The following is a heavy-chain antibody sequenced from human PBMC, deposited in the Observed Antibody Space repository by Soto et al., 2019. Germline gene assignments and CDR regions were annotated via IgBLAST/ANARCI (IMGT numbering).Heavy chain of an antibody. V-gene: IGHV3-23*01. J-gene: IGHJ4*02. CDR1: GFTFSNFA. D-gene: IGHD6-19*01. Sequence: PGGSLRLSCGASGFTFSNFAMSWVRQAPGRGLEWVSGISASGRDTHYADSVKDRFTVSRDNSKNTLYLQMNSLRAEDTAIYYCAKGKTSGWYYFDYWGQGALVTVSS. CDR2: ISASGRDT. CDR3: AKGKTSGWYYFDY.